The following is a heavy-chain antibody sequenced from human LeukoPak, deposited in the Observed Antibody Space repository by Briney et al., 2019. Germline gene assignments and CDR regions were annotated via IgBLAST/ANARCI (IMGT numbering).Heavy chain of an antibody. V-gene: IGHV3-23*01. Sequence: PGGSLRLSCAASGFTFSTYAMSWVRPAPGKGLEWVSGVSGSGGGTYYADSVKGRFTVSRDNSKNTLHLQMSSLRVEDTAVYYCARVWRGNTYGPGDYWGQGTLVTVSS. CDR2: VSGSGGGT. D-gene: IGHD5-18*01. J-gene: IGHJ4*02. CDR1: GFTFSTYA. CDR3: ARVWRGNTYGPGDY.